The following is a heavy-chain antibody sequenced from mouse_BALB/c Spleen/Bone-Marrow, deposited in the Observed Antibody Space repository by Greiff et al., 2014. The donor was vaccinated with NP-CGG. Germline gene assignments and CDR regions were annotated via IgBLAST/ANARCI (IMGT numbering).Heavy chain of an antibody. D-gene: IGHD1-1*01. J-gene: IGHJ4*01. CDR1: GFNIKDTY. CDR3: ARYGRRFYAMDY. CDR2: IDPANGNT. V-gene: IGHV14-3*02. Sequence: VQLQQPGAELVKPGASVKLSCTASGFNIKDTYMHWVKQRPEQGLEWIGRIDPANGNTKYVPKFQGKATITAGTSSNTAYLQLSSLTSEDTAVYYCARYGRRFYAMDYWGQGTSVTVSS.